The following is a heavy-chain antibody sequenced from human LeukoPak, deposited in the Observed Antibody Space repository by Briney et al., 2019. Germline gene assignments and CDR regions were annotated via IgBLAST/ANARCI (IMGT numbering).Heavy chain of an antibody. J-gene: IGHJ5*02. CDR1: GGSISGYY. V-gene: IGHV4-59*01. CDR2: IYYSGST. CDR3: ARMATNWFDP. D-gene: IGHD5-24*01. Sequence: SETLSLTCTVSGGSISGYYWSWIRQTPGKGLEWIGYIYYSGSTNYNHSLESRVTISVDTSKNQFSLKLSSVTAADTAVYYCARMATNWFDPWGQGTLVTVSS.